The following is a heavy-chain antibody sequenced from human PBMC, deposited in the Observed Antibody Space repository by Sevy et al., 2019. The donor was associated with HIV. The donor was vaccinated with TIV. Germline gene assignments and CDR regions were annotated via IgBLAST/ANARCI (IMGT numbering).Heavy chain of an antibody. D-gene: IGHD6-13*01. CDR2: IYTSGST. CDR1: GGSISSYY. CDR3: ARDYSSSWYIQGNAFDI. V-gene: IGHV4-4*07. J-gene: IGHJ3*02. Sequence: SETLSLTCTVSGGSISSYYWSWIRQPAGKGLEWIGRIYTSGSTNYNPSLKSPVTMSVDTSKNQFSLKLSSVTAADTAVYYCARDYSSSWYIQGNAFDIWGQGTMVTVS.